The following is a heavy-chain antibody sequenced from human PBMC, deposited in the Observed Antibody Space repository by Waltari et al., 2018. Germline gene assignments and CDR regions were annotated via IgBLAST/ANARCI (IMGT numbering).Heavy chain of an antibody. D-gene: IGHD3-3*01. J-gene: IGHJ4*02. V-gene: IGHV3-74*01. CDR1: GFPFSAYR. CDR3: AIQISGVVF. CDR2: INADGRAT. Sequence: EVQRVESGGGLVQPGGSRRLSCAASGFPFSAYRMHWFRQAPWKGLVWVSLINADGRATLYADSVKGRFTMSRDNAKDTRYLQMNSLRGEDTAVYYCAIQISGVVFWGQGTLVTVSS.